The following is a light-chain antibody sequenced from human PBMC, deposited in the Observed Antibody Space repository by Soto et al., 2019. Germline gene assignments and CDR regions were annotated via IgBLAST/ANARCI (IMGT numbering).Light chain of an antibody. J-gene: IGKJ2*01. CDR1: QSVGTS. Sequence: DIVLTQSPATLSLSPGERATLSCRASQSVGTSLAWYQQRPGQAPRLLLSAASIRATGIPVRFSGSGSGTDFTLTISSLQPEDVAVYYCQQRTNWPPRDTFGQGTKVEIK. CDR2: AAS. CDR3: QQRTNWPPRDT. V-gene: IGKV3-11*01.